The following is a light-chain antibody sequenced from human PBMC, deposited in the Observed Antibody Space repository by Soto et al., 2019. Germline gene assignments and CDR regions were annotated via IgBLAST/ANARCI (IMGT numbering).Light chain of an antibody. J-gene: IGKJ4*01. V-gene: IGKV1-12*01. CDR1: ENINNW. CDR2: ETS. CDR3: QQASSYPLT. Sequence: DSQMTQSPSSVSASVGDRVTITCRASENINNWLDWYQQKPGKAPNLLIYETSTLQSGVPSRFSGSRSGADFTLTISSLQPEDFAPYYCQQASSYPLTLGGGTRVE.